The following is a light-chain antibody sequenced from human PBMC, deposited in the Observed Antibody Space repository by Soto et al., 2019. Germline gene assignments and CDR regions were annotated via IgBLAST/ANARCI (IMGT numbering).Light chain of an antibody. CDR2: GAS. J-gene: IGKJ4*01. Sequence: EVVLTQSPGTLSLSPGERATLSCRASQAVSSILLAWYQQKPGQAPRLLIYGASSRATAIPDRFRGSGSGTDFTLTVSRLEPEDFAVYYCQEHGTSPIFGGGTKVDIK. CDR3: QEHGTSPI. CDR1: QAVSSIL. V-gene: IGKV3-20*01.